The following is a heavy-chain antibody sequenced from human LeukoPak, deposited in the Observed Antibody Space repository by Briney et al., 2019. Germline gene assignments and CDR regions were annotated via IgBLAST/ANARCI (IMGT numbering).Heavy chain of an antibody. Sequence: ASVKVSCKASGYTFTGYYMHWVRQAPGQGRQWMGWINPNSGGTNYAQKFQGRVTMTRDTSISTAYMELSRLRSDDTAVYYCARLLMDTAMVFDYWGQGTLVTVSS. CDR1: GYTFTGYY. CDR2: INPNSGGT. CDR3: ARLLMDTAMVFDY. D-gene: IGHD5-18*01. V-gene: IGHV1-2*02. J-gene: IGHJ4*02.